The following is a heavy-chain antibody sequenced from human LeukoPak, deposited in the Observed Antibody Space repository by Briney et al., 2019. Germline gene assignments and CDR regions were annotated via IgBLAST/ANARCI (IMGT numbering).Heavy chain of an antibody. J-gene: IGHJ4*02. V-gene: IGHV3-23*01. Sequence: GSLRLSCAASGFTFSSYAMSWVRQAPGKGLEWVSAISGSGGSTYYADSVKGRFTISRDNSKNTLYLQMNSLRAEDTAVYYCASSIAVAGIRVYWGQGTLVTVSS. CDR2: ISGSGGST. CDR1: GFTFSSYA. CDR3: ASSIAVAGIRVY. D-gene: IGHD6-19*01.